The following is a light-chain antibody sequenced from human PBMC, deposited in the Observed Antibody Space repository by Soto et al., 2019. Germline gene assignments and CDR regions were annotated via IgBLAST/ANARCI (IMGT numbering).Light chain of an antibody. Sequence: EIVMTQSPATLSVSPGERATLSCRASQSVSSNLAWYQQKPGQAPRLLIYGASTRATGIPARFSGSGSGTEFTLTISSLQSEDCAVYYCQQYNNWPPGFGQGTKLEIK. V-gene: IGKV3-15*01. CDR3: QQYNNWPPG. CDR1: QSVSSN. CDR2: GAS. J-gene: IGKJ2*03.